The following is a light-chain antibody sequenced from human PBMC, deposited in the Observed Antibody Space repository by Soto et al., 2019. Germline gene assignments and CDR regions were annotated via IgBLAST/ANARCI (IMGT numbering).Light chain of an antibody. V-gene: IGKV1-6*01. Sequence: AIQMTQSPSSLSASVGDRVTITCRASQAIKNDLAWYQQKPGKAPELLIYGASTLHSGVPSRFSGSGSGTDFTFTISSLQPEDFATYYCLQDYGSPFTFGPGTKVEVK. CDR2: GAS. CDR3: LQDYGSPFT. CDR1: QAIKND. J-gene: IGKJ3*01.